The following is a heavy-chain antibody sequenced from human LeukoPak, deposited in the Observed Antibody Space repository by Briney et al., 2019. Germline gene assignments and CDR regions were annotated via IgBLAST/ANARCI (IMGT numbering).Heavy chain of an antibody. Sequence: PGGSLRLSCAASGFTFSSYGMHWVRQAPGKGLEGVAVIWYDGSNKYYADSVKGRFTISRDNAKNTLYLQMNSLRDEDTGVYYCARSGDYYGSGDYYYYYGMDVWGQGTTVTVSS. D-gene: IGHD3-10*01. CDR2: IWYDGSNK. CDR3: ARSGDYYGSGDYYYYYGMDV. V-gene: IGHV3-33*01. J-gene: IGHJ6*02. CDR1: GFTFSSYG.